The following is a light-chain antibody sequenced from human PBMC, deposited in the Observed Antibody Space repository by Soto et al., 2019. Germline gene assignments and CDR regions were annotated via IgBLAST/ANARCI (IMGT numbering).Light chain of an antibody. J-gene: IGLJ2*01. V-gene: IGLV2-14*01. Sequence: QSVLAQPASVSGSPGQSITISCTGSSSDVGNYKYVSWYQQHPGRAPKLMIYDVNNRPSGISNRFSGSKSGNTASLTISGLQAEDEADYYCTSYTGSGTVVFGGGTKLTVL. CDR1: SSDVGNYKY. CDR2: DVN. CDR3: TSYTGSGTVV.